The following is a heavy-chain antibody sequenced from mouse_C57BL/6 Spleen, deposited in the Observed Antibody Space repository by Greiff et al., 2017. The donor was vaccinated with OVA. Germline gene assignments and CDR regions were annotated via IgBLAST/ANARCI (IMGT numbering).Heavy chain of an antibody. Sequence: QVQLQQSGAELVRPGASVTLSCKASGYTFTDYEMHWVKQTPVHGLEWIGAIDPETGGTAYNQKFKGKAILTADKSSSTAYMELRSLTSEDSAVYYCTRSGLRYGYFDVGGTGTTVTVSS. V-gene: IGHV1-15*01. J-gene: IGHJ1*03. CDR3: TRSGLRYGYFDV. D-gene: IGHD1-1*01. CDR2: IDPETGGT. CDR1: GYTFTDYE.